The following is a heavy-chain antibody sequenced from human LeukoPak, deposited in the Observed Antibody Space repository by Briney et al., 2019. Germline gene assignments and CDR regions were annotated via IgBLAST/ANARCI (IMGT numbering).Heavy chain of an antibody. CDR1: GFTFSSYG. J-gene: IGHJ4*02. D-gene: IGHD6-13*01. CDR2: IRYDGSNK. CDR3: AKDGGIAAEHTLLHWY. Sequence: GGSLRLSCAASGFTFSSYGMHWVRQAPGKGLEWVAFIRYDGSNKYYADSVKGRFTISRDNSKNTLYLQMNSLRAEDTAVYYCAKDGGIAAEHTLLHWYWGQGTLVTVSS. V-gene: IGHV3-30*02.